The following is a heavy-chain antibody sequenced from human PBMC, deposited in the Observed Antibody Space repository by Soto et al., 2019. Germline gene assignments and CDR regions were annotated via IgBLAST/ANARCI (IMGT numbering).Heavy chain of an antibody. Sequence: GGSLRLSCAASGFTFSSYAMSWVRQAPGKGLEWVSAISGSGGSTSYADSVKGRFTISRDNAKNTLYLQMNSLRAEDTAVYYCARVYCSGGSCYHIDYWGQGTLVTVS. J-gene: IGHJ4*02. D-gene: IGHD2-15*01. V-gene: IGHV3-23*01. CDR1: GFTFSSYA. CDR2: ISGSGGST. CDR3: ARVYCSGGSCYHIDY.